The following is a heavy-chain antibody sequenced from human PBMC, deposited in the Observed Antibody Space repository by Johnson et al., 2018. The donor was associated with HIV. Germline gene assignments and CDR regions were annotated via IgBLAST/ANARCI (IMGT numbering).Heavy chain of an antibody. D-gene: IGHD5-18*01. CDR3: ARLPSGYSRDDLDI. CDR2: IKQDVSEK. V-gene: IGHV3-7*01. CDR1: EFSFSGYW. Sequence: VQLVESGGGLVQPGGSLRLSCAASEFSFSGYWMNWVRQAPGKGLEWVANIKQDVSEKYYVDSVKGRFTISRDNAKKSLYLQINSLRPEDTAVYYCARLPSGYSRDDLDIWGQGTMVTVSS. J-gene: IGHJ3*02.